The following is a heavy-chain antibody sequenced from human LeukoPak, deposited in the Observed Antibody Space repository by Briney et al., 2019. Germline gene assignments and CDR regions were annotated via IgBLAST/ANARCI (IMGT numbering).Heavy chain of an antibody. CDR1: GGSISSGFY. D-gene: IGHD1-26*01. V-gene: IGHV4-39*02. J-gene: IGHJ4*02. CDR3: ARDSGNFQVDY. Sequence: SETLSLTCTVSGGSISSGFYWGWICQAPGKGLEWIGSIDYSGNTYYIPSLKSRLTISADMSRNQYSLKLSSVTAADTGVYYCARDSGNFQVDYWGLGTLVTVSS. CDR2: IDYSGNT.